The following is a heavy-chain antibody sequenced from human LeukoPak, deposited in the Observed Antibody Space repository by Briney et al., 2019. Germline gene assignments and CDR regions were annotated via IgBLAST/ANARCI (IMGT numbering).Heavy chain of an antibody. CDR1: GGSISSYY. J-gene: IGHJ4*02. CDR2: IYYSGNT. V-gene: IGHV4-59*12. Sequence: SETLSLTCTVSGGSISSYYWSWIRQPPEKGLEFIGYIYYSGNTNYNPSLKSRVTISVDTSKNQFSLKLSSVTAADTAVYYCARIDTSGYNGYSFDYWGQGALVTVSS. CDR3: ARIDTSGYNGYSFDY. D-gene: IGHD3-22*01.